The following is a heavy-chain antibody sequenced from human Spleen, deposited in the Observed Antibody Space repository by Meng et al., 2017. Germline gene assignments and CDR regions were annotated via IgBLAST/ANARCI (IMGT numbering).Heavy chain of an antibody. CDR2: INTDSGNT. D-gene: IGHD1-7*01. CDR3: ARGDNWNYETQIDY. J-gene: IGHJ4*02. V-gene: IGHV1-3*04. Sequence: VLLGESGAGVKNPGASVKVSCRASGYTFTDYAMNWVRQAPGQRLEWMGWINTDSGNTNCSQKFQDRVSITRDTSASTVYMELRSLRSEDTALYYCARGDNWNYETQIDYWGQGTLVTVSS. CDR1: GYTFTDYA.